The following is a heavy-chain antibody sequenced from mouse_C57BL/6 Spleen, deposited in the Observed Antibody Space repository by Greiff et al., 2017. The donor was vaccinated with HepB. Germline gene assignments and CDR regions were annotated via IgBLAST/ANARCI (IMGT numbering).Heavy chain of an antibody. CDR3: TGGKLGRHWYFDV. D-gene: IGHD4-1*01. J-gene: IGHJ1*03. Sequence: EVKVEESGGLVQPGGSMKLSCVASGFTFSNYWMNWVRQSPEKGLEWVAQIRLKSDNYATHYAESVKGRFTISRDDSKSSVYLQMNNLRAEDTGIYYCTGGKLGRHWYFDVWGTGTTVTVSS. CDR2: IRLKSDNYAT. V-gene: IGHV6-3*01. CDR1: GFTFSNYW.